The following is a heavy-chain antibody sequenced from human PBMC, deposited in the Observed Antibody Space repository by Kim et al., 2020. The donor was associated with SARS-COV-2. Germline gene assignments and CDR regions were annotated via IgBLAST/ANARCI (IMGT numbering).Heavy chain of an antibody. CDR1: GYTFTSYY. CDR2: INPSGGST. Sequence: ASVKVSCKASGYTFTSYYMHWVRQAPGQGLEWMGIINPSGGSTSYAQKFQGRVTMTRDTSTSTVYMELSSLRSEDTAVYYCARDGWNYYDSSGYSNWFDPWGQVTLVTVSS. V-gene: IGHV1-46*01. D-gene: IGHD3-22*01. J-gene: IGHJ5*02. CDR3: ARDGWNYYDSSGYSNWFDP.